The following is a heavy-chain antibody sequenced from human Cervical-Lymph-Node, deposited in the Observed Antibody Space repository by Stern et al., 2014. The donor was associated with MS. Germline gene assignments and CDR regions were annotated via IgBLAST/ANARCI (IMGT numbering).Heavy chain of an antibody. J-gene: IGHJ4*02. D-gene: IGHD3-16*01. CDR1: GFTFRNYA. CDR2: ISHDGNEK. CDR3: AREGEKASTTAFDS. V-gene: IGHV3-30*01. Sequence: AHLVESGGGAVQPGKSLRLSCAASGFTFRNYAMHWVRQAPGKGLEWVAVISHDGNEKYYADSLRGRFTISRDNSRNTLYLQMNSLGADDTAVYYCAREGEKASTTAFDSWGQGTLVTVS.